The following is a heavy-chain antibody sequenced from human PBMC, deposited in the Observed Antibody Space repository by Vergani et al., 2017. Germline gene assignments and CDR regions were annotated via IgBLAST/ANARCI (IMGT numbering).Heavy chain of an antibody. CDR2: ISYNGTQK. V-gene: IGHV3-30*04. CDR3: STKSCGTPGCQIGYFRE. J-gene: IGHJ1*01. CDR1: GFTFSSYA. D-gene: IGHD1-1*01. Sequence: QVQLVESGGGVVQPGRSLRLSCAASGFTFSSYAMHWVRQAPGKGLAWGAVISYNGTQKYYADSVKGRITISRDNSKSTLYLQMNSLRTEDTAVYYCSTKSCGTPGCQIGYFREWGQGTLVTVSS.